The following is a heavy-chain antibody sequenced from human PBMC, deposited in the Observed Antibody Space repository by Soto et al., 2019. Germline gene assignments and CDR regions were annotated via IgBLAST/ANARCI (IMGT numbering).Heavy chain of an antibody. CDR3: ASVQHPAYFDY. Sequence: SQTLSLTCVISGDSVSNNLASWCWVRQSPSRGLEWLGRTYYRSKWYSYYAQSVKSRITINPDTSKNQFSLHLSSVTPEDTAVYYCASVQHPAYFDYWGQGTPVTGSS. CDR2: TYYRSKWYS. V-gene: IGHV6-1*01. D-gene: IGHD6-6*01. CDR1: GDSVSNNLAS. J-gene: IGHJ4*02.